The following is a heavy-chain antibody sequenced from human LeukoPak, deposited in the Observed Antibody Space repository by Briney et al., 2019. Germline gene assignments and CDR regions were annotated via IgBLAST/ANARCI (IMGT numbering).Heavy chain of an antibody. J-gene: IGHJ4*02. CDR1: GFTFSSYA. CDR2: LSGSGGST. D-gene: IGHD4-23*01. CDR3: AKYGGLYYFDY. V-gene: IGHV3-23*01. Sequence: HAGGSLRLSCAASGFTFSSYAMSWVRQAPGKGLEWVSALSGSGGSTYYADSVEGRFTISRDNSKHTLYLQMNSLRAEDTAVYYCAKYGGLYYFDYCGQGALVTVSS.